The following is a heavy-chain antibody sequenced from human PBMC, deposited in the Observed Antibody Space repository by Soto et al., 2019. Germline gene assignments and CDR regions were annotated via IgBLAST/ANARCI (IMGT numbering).Heavy chain of an antibody. CDR1: GGSFSVYY. V-gene: IGHV4-34*01. D-gene: IGHD6-13*01. CDR3: ARGRGIAAAGTTGYYYYGMDV. Sequence: SETLSLTCAVYGGSFSVYYWSWVRQPPGKGLEWIGEINHSGSTNYNPSLKSRVAISVDTSKNQFSLKLSSVTAADTAVYYCARGRGIAAAGTTGYYYYGMDVWGQGTTVTVSS. CDR2: INHSGST. J-gene: IGHJ6*02.